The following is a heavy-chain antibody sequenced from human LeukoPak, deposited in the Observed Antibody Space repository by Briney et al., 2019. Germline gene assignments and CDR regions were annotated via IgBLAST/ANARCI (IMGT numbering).Heavy chain of an antibody. Sequence: GGSLRLSCEASGFTVSTNYMSWVRQAPGKGLEWVSVIYSSGGTSYADSVEGRFTTTRDNSKNTLYLQMNSLRAEDTAVYYCARGGYSSGWYRDWGQGTLVTVSS. V-gene: IGHV3-53*01. CDR1: GFTVSTNY. CDR2: IYSSGGT. D-gene: IGHD6-19*01. J-gene: IGHJ4*02. CDR3: ARGGYSSGWYRD.